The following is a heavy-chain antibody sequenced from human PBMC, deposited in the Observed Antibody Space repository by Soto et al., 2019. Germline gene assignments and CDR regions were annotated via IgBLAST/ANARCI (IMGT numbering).Heavy chain of an antibody. CDR3: IRSNPPYEYYGMDV. J-gene: IGHJ6*02. V-gene: IGHV3-7*01. Sequence: EVQLVESGGGLVQPGGSLRLSCAASGFTLSRFWMSWVRQAPGKGLEWVANIKQDGREKYYVDSVKVRFAISRDNAKNSILLQMNSLRVEATALYYCIRSNPPYEYYGMDVWGQGTKVTVSS. D-gene: IGHD6-6*01. CDR1: GFTLSRFW. CDR2: IKQDGREK.